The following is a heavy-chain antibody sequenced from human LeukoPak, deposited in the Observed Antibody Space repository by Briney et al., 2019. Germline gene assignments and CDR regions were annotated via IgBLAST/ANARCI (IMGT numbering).Heavy chain of an antibody. J-gene: IGHJ4*02. CDR3: ARDADMGYSGYDWFRY. D-gene: IGHD5-12*01. V-gene: IGHV3-30*04. CDR1: GFTFSSYA. Sequence: GGSLRLSCAASGFTFSSYAMHWVRQAPGKGLEWVAVIAYDGSNKYYADSGKGRFTISRDNSKNTLYLQMNSLRAEDTAVYYCARDADMGYSGYDWFRYWGQGTLVTVSS. CDR2: IAYDGSNK.